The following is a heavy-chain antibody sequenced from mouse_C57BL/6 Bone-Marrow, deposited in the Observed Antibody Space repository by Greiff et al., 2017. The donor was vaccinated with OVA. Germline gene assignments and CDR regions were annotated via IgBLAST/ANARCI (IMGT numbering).Heavy chain of an antibody. Sequence: EVKLQESGPGLVKPSQSLSLTCSVTGYSITSGYYWNWIRQFPGNKLEWMGYISYDGSNNYNPSLKNRISITRDTSKNQFFLKLNSVTTEDTATYYCARSGSSYGYFDYWGQGTTLTVSS. CDR2: ISYDGSN. D-gene: IGHD1-1*01. V-gene: IGHV3-6*01. CDR1: GYSITSGYY. CDR3: ARSGSSYGYFDY. J-gene: IGHJ2*01.